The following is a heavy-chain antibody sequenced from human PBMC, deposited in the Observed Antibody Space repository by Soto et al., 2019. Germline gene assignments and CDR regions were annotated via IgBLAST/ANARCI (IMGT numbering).Heavy chain of an antibody. Sequence: LRLSCAASGFTFSSYAMHWVRQAPGKGLEWVAVISYDGSNKYYADSVKGRFTISRDNSKNTLYLQMNSLRAEDTAVYYCARDPKMATIGLNWGAFDIWGQGTMVTVSS. CDR1: GFTFSSYA. CDR2: ISYDGSNK. CDR3: ARDPKMATIGLNWGAFDI. V-gene: IGHV3-30-3*01. D-gene: IGHD5-12*01. J-gene: IGHJ3*02.